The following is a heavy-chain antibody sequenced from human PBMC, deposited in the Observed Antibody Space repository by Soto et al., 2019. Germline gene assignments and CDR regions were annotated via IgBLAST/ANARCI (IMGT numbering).Heavy chain of an antibody. CDR3: ARDLQLAGGTVIDP. CDR1: GGSISSYY. J-gene: IGHJ5*02. D-gene: IGHD1-7*01. CDR2: IYYSGST. V-gene: IGHV4-59*01. Sequence: SETLSLTCTVSGGSISSYYWSWIRQPPGKGLEWIGYIYYSGSTNYNPSLKSRVTISVDTSKNQFSLKLSSVTAADTAVYYCARDLQLAGGTVIDPWGQGTLVTVSS.